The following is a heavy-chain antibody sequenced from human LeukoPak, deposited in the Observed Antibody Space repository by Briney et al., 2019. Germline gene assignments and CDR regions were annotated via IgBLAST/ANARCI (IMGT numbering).Heavy chain of an antibody. CDR3: ARDRDIVVPDYGMDV. D-gene: IGHD2-2*01. Sequence: PGGSLRLSCAPFGFTFSSYGMHWVRQAPGKGLEWVAVIWYDGSNKYYADSVKGRFTISRDNSKNTLYLQMNSLRAEDTAVYYCARDRDIVVPDYGMDVWGQGTTVTVSS. CDR2: IWYDGSNK. J-gene: IGHJ6*02. CDR1: GFTFSSYG. V-gene: IGHV3-33*08.